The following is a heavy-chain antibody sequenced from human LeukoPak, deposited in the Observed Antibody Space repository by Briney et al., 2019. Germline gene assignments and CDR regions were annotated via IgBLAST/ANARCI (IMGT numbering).Heavy chain of an antibody. CDR2: IRYDGSNK. CDR1: GFTFSSYG. CDR3: AKDRGVVVPAAILDDY. J-gene: IGHJ4*02. Sequence: RGSLRLSCAASGFTFSSYGMHWVRQAPGKGLEWVAFIRYDGSNKYYADSVKGRFTISRDNSKNTLYLQMNSLRAEDTAVYYCAKDRGVVVPAAILDDYWGQGTLVTVSS. D-gene: IGHD2-2*02. V-gene: IGHV3-30*02.